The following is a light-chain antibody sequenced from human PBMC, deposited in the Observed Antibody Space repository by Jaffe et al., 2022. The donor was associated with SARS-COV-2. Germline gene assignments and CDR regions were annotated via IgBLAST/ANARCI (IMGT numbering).Light chain of an antibody. CDR2: DFI. J-gene: IGLJ1*01. Sequence: QSALTQPASVSGSPGQSITISCTGTSSDVGAYNYVSWYQRYPGKVPKLMIYDFINRPSGVSSRFSGSKSGNTASLTISGLQAEDEADYYCSSYTSSSTHYVFGTGTKVTVL. CDR3: SSYTSSSTHYV. V-gene: IGLV2-14*01. CDR1: SSDVGAYNY.